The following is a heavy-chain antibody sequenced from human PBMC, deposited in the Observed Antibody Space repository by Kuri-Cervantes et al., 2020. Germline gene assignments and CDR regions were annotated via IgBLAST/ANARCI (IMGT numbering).Heavy chain of an antibody. V-gene: IGHV1-46*01. D-gene: IGHD5-18*01. CDR1: GYTFTSYY. CDR2: INPSGGSP. CDR3: AGASPVDTAMVGFDY. Sequence: ASVKVSCKASGYTFTSYYMHWVRQAPGQGLEWMGIINPSGGSPSYAHKFQGRVTITADKSTSTAYMELSSLRSEDTAVYYCAGASPVDTAMVGFDYWGQGTLVTVSS. J-gene: IGHJ4*02.